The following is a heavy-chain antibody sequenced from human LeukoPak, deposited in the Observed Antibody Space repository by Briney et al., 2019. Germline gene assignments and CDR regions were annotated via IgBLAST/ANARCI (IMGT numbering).Heavy chain of an antibody. CDR1: GFTFSSYS. V-gene: IGHV3-21*01. D-gene: IGHD2-8*02. Sequence: PGGSLRLSCAASGFTFSSYSMNWVRQAPGKGLEWVSSISSSSSHIYYADSVKGRFTISRDNAKNSLYLQMNSLRAEDTAVYYCARDTYSPTGEDGMDVWGQGTTVTVSS. CDR2: ISSSSSHI. J-gene: IGHJ6*02. CDR3: ARDTYSPTGEDGMDV.